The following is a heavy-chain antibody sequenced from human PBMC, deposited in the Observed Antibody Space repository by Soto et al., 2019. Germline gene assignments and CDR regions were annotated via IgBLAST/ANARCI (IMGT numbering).Heavy chain of an antibody. V-gene: IGHV4-61*09. CDR3: ARRPGFGHAFDI. CDR1: GGSINSGDYS. J-gene: IGHJ3*02. D-gene: IGHD3-10*01. CDR2: IYTSGST. Sequence: SLTLSVTCTVSGGSINSGDYSWTCNRQPPGKGLEWIGYIYTSGSTNYNPSLKNRVTISVDTSKNQFSLKLSSVTAADTAVYYCARRPGFGHAFDIWGQGTMVTVSS.